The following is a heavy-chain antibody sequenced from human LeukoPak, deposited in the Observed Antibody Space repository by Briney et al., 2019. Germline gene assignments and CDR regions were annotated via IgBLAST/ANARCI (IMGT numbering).Heavy chain of an antibody. V-gene: IGHV3-23*01. Sequence: GGSLRLSCATSGFTFSNYGMNWVRQAPGKGLEWVSGISGSGGTTYYADSVKGRFTISRDNSKNSLSLQVSSLRAEDTAVYYCAKTNGYYSDWGQGTLVTVSS. CDR3: AKTNGYYSD. CDR1: GFTFSNYG. D-gene: IGHD3-22*01. CDR2: ISGSGGTT. J-gene: IGHJ4*02.